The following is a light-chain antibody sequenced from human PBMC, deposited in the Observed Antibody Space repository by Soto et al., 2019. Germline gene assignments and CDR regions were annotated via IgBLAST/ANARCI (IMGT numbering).Light chain of an antibody. CDR3: QLYGSSRWT. CDR1: QSVSSTF. J-gene: IGKJ1*01. CDR2: GAS. Sequence: IVLTQSPGPLSLSPGERAPLSCRGSQSVSSTFIAWYQQKPAQAPRLLIYGASTRATGIPDRFSGSRSGTDFTLTISRLEPEDFAVYFCQLYGSSRWTFGQGTKVDIK. V-gene: IGKV3-20*01.